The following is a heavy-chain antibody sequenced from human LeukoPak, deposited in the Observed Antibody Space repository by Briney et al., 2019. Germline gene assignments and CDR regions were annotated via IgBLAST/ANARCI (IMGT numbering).Heavy chain of an antibody. CDR3: ASSRGVKRFLEWLPEHYFDY. Sequence: SVKVSFKASGGTFSSYAISWVRQAPGQGLEWMGGIIPIFGTANYAQKFQGRVTITTDESTSTAYMELSSLRSEDTAVYYCASSRGVKRFLEWLPEHYFDYWGQGTLVTVSS. D-gene: IGHD3-3*01. CDR2: IIPIFGTA. CDR1: GGTFSSYA. V-gene: IGHV1-69*05. J-gene: IGHJ4*02.